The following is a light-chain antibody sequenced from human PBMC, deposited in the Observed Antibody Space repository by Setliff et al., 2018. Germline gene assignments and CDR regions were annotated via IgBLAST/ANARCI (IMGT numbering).Light chain of an antibody. V-gene: IGLV1-51*01. CDR3: GAWDRSLSVYV. Sequence: QSVLTQPPSVSAAPGQKVTISRSGSSSNIGNNYVSWYQQLPGTAPKLLIYDNKRPSGIPDRFSGSKSGTSATLGITGLQTGDEADYYCGAWDRSLSVYVFGTGTKVTVL. J-gene: IGLJ1*01. CDR2: DNK. CDR1: SSNIGNNY.